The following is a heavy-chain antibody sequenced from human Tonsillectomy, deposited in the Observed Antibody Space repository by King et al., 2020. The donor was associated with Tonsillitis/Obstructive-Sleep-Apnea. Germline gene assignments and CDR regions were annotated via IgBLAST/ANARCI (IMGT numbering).Heavy chain of an antibody. D-gene: IGHD1-1*01. CDR3: AKDHGGSGTTNWFDP. J-gene: IGHJ5*02. CDR1: GFTFSSYA. Sequence: QLVQSGGGLVQPGGSLRLSCAASGFTFSSYAMSWVRQAPGEGLEWVSAISGSGGRKYYADSVKGRFTISRDNSKNTLYLQMNSRGAEDTAVYYSAKDHGGSGTTNWFDPWGQGTLVTVSS. V-gene: IGHV3-23*04. CDR2: ISGSGGRK.